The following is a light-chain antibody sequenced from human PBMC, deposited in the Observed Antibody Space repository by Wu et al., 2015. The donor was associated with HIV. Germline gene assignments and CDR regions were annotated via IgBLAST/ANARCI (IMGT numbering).Light chain of an antibody. V-gene: IGKV3-11*01. Sequence: EIVLTQSPDTLSLSPGERATLSCRASQRVSTFLAWYQQKPGQAPRLLIYDASNRATGIPPRFSGSGSGTDFTLTISSLETEDFAVYYCQQYDDWPPTTFGQGTKV. J-gene: IGKJ1*01. CDR3: QQYDDWPPTT. CDR2: DAS. CDR1: QRVSTF.